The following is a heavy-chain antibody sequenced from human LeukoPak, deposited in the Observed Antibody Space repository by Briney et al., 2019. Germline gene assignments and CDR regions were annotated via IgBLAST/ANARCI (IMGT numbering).Heavy chain of an antibody. V-gene: IGHV3-73*01. CDR2: IRGRANSYTT. CDR3: TRHSDKYCSGAGCFHYNFYGLDV. CDR1: GFTFSGSG. D-gene: IGHD2-15*01. J-gene: IGHJ6*02. Sequence: GGSLRLSCAASGFTFSGSGMHWVRQAHGKGLEWLGRIRGRANSYTTVYAAPVQGRFIISRDDSMNMAYLQMTSLRVEDTAVYYCTRHSDKYCSGAGCFHYNFYGLDVWGQGTTVTVSS.